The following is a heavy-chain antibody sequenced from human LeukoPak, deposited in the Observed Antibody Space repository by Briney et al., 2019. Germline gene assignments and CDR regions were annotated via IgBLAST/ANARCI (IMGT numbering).Heavy chain of an antibody. V-gene: IGHV3-23*01. CDR1: GFTYRSYA. J-gene: IGHJ3*02. CDR2: ISGSGGST. CDR3: AKVYRDYGDYFAFDI. Sequence: GGSLRLSYAASGFTYRSYAMSWVRQAPGKGLEWVSAISGSGGSTYYADSVKGRFTTSRDNSKKTLYLQMNSLRAEDTAVYYCAKVYRDYGDYFAFDIWGQGTMVTVSS. D-gene: IGHD4-17*01.